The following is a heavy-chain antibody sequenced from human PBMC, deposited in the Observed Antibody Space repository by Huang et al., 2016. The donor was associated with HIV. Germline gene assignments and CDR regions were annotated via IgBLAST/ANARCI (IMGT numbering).Heavy chain of an antibody. CDR2: ISSSRSTI. D-gene: IGHD3-3*01. CDR3: ARGIRYFGVVAYFDY. V-gene: IGHV3-48*02. J-gene: IGHJ4*02. Sequence: EVQLVESGGGLVQPGGSLRLSCAASGFTFSSYSMNWVRQDQGKGLEGVSYISSSRSTIYYADSVKGRFTISRDNAKNSLFLQMNSLRDEDTAVYYCARGIRYFGVVAYFDYWGQGALVTVSS. CDR1: GFTFSSYS.